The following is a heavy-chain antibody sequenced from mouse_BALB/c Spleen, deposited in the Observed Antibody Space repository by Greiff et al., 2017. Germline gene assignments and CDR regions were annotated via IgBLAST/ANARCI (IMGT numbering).Heavy chain of an antibody. CDR2: ISYDGSN. CDR3: ARALYGTQFAY. D-gene: IGHD1-1*01. J-gene: IGHJ3*01. Sequence: EVKLQESGPGLVKPSQSLSLTCSVTGYSITSGYYWNWIRQFPGNKLEWMGYISYDGSNNYNPSLKNRISITRDTSKNQFFLKLNSVTTEDTATYYCARALYGTQFAYWGQGTLVTVSA. V-gene: IGHV3-6*02. CDR1: GYSITSGYY.